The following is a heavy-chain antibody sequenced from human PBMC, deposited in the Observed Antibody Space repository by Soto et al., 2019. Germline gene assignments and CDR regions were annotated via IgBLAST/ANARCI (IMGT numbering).Heavy chain of an antibody. CDR2: IIPILGIA. CDR3: ARVIDYGDYEMV. D-gene: IGHD4-17*01. J-gene: IGHJ4*02. Sequence: ASVKVSCKASGGTFSSYTISWVRQAPGQGLEWMGRIIPILGIANYAQKFQGRVTITADKSTSTAYMELSSLRSEDTAVYYCARVIDYGDYEMVWGQGTLVTVSS. V-gene: IGHV1-69*02. CDR1: GGTFSSYT.